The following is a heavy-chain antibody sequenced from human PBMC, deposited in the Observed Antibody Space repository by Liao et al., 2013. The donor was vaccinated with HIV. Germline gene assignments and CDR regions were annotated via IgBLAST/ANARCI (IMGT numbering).Heavy chain of an antibody. J-gene: IGHJ5*02. V-gene: IGHV4-39*07. CDR1: GGSISSSSYY. CDR2: IYYDGST. CDR3: ARAPSTHYDFWSGENXFD. Sequence: QSQLQESGPGLVKPSETLSLFCTVYGGSISSSSYYWGWIRQPPGQGLEWIGSIYYDGSTYYNPSLKNRVTMSVDTSNNHFSLNLRSVTGADTAVYYCARAPSTHYDFWSGENXFD. D-gene: IGHD3-3*01.